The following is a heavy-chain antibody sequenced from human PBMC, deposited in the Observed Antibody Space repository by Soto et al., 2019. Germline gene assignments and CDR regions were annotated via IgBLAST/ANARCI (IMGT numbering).Heavy chain of an antibody. CDR1: GGTFSSYT. J-gene: IGHJ4*02. CDR3: ARGGDGYNFGY. D-gene: IGHD5-12*01. V-gene: IGHV1-69*02. CDR2: IIPILGIA. Sequence: QVQLVQSGAEVKKPGSSVKVSCKASGGTFSSYTISWVRQAPGQGLEWMGRIIPILGIANYAQKFQGRVTITADKSTSTAYMELISLRSEDTAVYYCARGGDGYNFGYWGQGTLVTVSS.